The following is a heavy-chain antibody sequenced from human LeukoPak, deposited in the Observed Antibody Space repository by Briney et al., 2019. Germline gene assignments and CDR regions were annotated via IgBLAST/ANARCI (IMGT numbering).Heavy chain of an antibody. J-gene: IGHJ3*02. CDR2: IYYSGRT. CDR1: GGFISTYF. CDR3: ARKNDFEI. Sequence: SETLSLTCTVSGGFISTYFWSWIRQPPGKGLEWIGYIYYSGRTNYNPSLKSRVTISVDMSKSQFSLRLTSVTAADTTVYYCARKNDFEIWGQGTLVTVSS. V-gene: IGHV4-59*01. D-gene: IGHD2/OR15-2a*01.